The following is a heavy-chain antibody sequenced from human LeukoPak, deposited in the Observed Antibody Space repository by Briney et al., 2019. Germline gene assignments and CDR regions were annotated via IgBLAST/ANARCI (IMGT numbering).Heavy chain of an antibody. Sequence: GGSLRLSCAASGFTFSSYEMNWVRQAPGKGLEWVSYISSSGSTIYYADSVKGRFTISRDNAKNSLYLQMNSLRAEDTAVYYCARDGGSSWYDYGGQGTLVTVSS. CDR3: ARDGGSSWYDY. V-gene: IGHV3-48*03. J-gene: IGHJ4*02. CDR1: GFTFSSYE. D-gene: IGHD6-13*01. CDR2: ISSSGSTI.